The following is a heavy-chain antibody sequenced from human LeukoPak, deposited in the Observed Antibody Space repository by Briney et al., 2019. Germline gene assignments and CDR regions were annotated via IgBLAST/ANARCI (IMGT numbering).Heavy chain of an antibody. J-gene: IGHJ4*02. CDR2: IYYSGST. D-gene: IGHD6-13*01. CDR1: GGSISNFY. Sequence: NPSETLSLTCTVSGGSISNFYWSWIRQPPGKGLEWIGCIYYSGSTNYNPSLKSRVTISVDTSKNQFSLKLSSVTAADTAVYYCARHKDSSSWSHFGSWGQGTLVTVSS. CDR3: ARHKDSSSWSHFGS. V-gene: IGHV4-59*08.